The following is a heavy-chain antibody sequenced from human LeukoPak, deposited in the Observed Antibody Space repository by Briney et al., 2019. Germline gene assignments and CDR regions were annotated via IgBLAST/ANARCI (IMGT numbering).Heavy chain of an antibody. Sequence: SETLSLTCTVSGGSVTSSTYYWAWIRQPPGKGLEWIGSAPYSGCTYYNPSLKSRVTILVDTSKNQFSLKLSSVTAADTAVYYCRRVVRVSNWVDRCGQGTLVTVSS. D-gene: IGHD3-10*01. CDR2: APYSGCT. CDR1: GGSVTSSTYY. CDR3: RRVVRVSNWVDR. J-gene: IGHJ5*02. V-gene: IGHV4-39*01.